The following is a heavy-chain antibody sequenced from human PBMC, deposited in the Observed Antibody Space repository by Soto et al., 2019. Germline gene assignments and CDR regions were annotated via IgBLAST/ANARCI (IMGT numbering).Heavy chain of an antibody. D-gene: IGHD1-1*01. V-gene: IGHV1-24*01. CDR1: GYTLTELS. Sequence: ASVKVSCKVSGYTLTELSMHWVRQAPGKGLEWMGGFDPEDGETIYAQKFQGRVTMTEDTSTDTAYMELSSLRSDDTAVYYCARVVSTLNQNWNDRRSWFDPWGQGTLVTVSS. CDR3: ARVVSTLNQNWNDRRSWFDP. CDR2: FDPEDGET. J-gene: IGHJ5*02.